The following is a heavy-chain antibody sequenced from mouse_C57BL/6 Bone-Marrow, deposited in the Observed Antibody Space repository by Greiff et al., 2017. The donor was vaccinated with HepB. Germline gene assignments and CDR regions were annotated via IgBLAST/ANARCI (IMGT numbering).Heavy chain of an antibody. D-gene: IGHD1-1*01. CDR3: ARHYSSYDYFDY. CDR1: GFTFSSYA. V-gene: IGHV5-4*01. J-gene: IGHJ2*01. CDR2: ISDGGSYT. Sequence: VQLKESGGGLVKPGGSLKLSCAASGFTFSSYAMSWVRQTPEKRLEWVATISDGGSYTYYPDNVKGRFTISRDNAKNNLYLQMSHLKSEDTAMYYCARHYSSYDYFDYWGQGTTLTVSS.